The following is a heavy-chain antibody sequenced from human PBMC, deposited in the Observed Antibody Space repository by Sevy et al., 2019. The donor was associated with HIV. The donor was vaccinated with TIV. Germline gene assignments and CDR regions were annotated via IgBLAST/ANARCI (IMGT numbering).Heavy chain of an antibody. V-gene: IGHV3-49*03. Sequence: GGSLRLSCTASGFTFGDYAMSWFRQAPGKGLEWVGFIRSEAYGGTTEYAASVKGRFTISRDDSKSIAYLQMNSLKTEDTAVYYCTRDARLKGAFDIWGQGTMVTVSS. CDR1: GFTFGDYA. CDR2: IRSEAYGGTT. D-gene: IGHD5-12*01. J-gene: IGHJ3*02. CDR3: TRDARLKGAFDI.